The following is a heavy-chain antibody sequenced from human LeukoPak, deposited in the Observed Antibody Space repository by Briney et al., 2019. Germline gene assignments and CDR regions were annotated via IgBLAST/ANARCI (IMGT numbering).Heavy chain of an antibody. CDR3: ARSSGWRDAFDF. CDR1: GDSITVTGLY. D-gene: IGHD6-19*01. V-gene: IGHV4-31*01. CDR2: TYNSGNT. Sequence: PLQSLCLTSSVSGDSITVTGLYSNSISHLPRNGLGWNVYTYNSGNTSYNPSFGSQFPIPTDTSMNQFFLKSHSVSAADTAVYYCARSSGWRDAFDFWGRGTMVTVSS. J-gene: IGHJ3*01.